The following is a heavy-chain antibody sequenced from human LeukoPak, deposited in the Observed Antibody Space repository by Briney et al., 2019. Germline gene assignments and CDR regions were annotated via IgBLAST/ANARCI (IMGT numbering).Heavy chain of an antibody. CDR1: GYSFTSYW. Sequence: GESLKISCKGSGYSFTSYWIGWVRQVPGKGLEWMGIIYPGDSDTRYSPSFQGQVTISADKSISTAYLQWSSLKASDTAMYYCASSPPGDSSDITPGAFDIWGQGTMVTVSS. J-gene: IGHJ3*02. V-gene: IGHV5-51*01. D-gene: IGHD3-22*01. CDR2: IYPGDSDT. CDR3: ASSPPGDSSDITPGAFDI.